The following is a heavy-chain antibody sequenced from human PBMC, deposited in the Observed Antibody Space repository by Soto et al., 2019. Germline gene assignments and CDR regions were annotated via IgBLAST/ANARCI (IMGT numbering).Heavy chain of an antibody. CDR3: ARDCSSTSCYKNATDL. J-gene: IGHJ6*02. CDR2: IIPIFGTA. V-gene: IGHV1-69*13. CDR1: GGTSSSYA. D-gene: IGHD2-2*01. Sequence: ASVKVSCKASGGTSSSYASSWVRQAPGQGLEWMGGIIPIFGTANYAQKFQGRVTITADESTSTAYLELSSLRSEDTAVYYCARDCSSTSCYKNATDLWGQGTTVTVSS.